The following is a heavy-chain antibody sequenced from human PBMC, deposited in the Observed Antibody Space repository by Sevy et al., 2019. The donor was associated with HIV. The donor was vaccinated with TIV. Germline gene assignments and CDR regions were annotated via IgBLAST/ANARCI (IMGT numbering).Heavy chain of an antibody. Sequence: GSLRLSCAASGFTFSSYAMSWVRQAPWKGLEWVAAISGSGGSTYYADSVKGRFTISRDNCKNTLYLQMNSLRAEDRAVYYCAKAGGAILRYYYYYMDVWGKGTTVTVSS. J-gene: IGHJ6*03. D-gene: IGHD3-16*02. CDR2: ISGSGGST. V-gene: IGHV3-23*01. CDR3: AKAGGAILRYYYYYMDV. CDR1: GFTFSSYA.